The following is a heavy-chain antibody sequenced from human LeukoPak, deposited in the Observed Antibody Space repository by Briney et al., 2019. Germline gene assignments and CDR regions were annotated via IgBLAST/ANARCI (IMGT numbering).Heavy chain of an antibody. CDR3: EKSSSSSWYDSSSQH. CDR2: ISWNSGSI. J-gene: IGHJ1*01. D-gene: IGHD6-13*01. V-gene: IGHV3-9*01. CDR1: GFTFDDYA. Sequence: GGSLRLSCAASGFTFDDYAMHWVRQAPGKGLEWVSGISWNSGSIGYADSVKGRFTISRDNAKNSLYLQMNSLRAEDTALYYCEKSSSSSWYDSSSQHGGRGPLATVSS.